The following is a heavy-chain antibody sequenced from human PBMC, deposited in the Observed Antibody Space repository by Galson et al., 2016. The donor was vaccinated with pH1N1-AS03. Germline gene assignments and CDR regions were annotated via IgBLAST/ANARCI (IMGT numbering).Heavy chain of an antibody. J-gene: IGHJ5*02. CDR2: ISTYTGAT. D-gene: IGHD3-3*01. CDR1: GYTFTHFG. V-gene: IGHV1-18*01. Sequence: SVKVSCKASGYTFTHFGISWVRQAPGQGLECLGWISTYTGATNYAQKFQGRVTMTTDTSTNTVYMELRTLTSDDTALYYCARGTISGVDRQRRFDAWGQGTLVTASS. CDR3: ARGTISGVDRQRRFDA.